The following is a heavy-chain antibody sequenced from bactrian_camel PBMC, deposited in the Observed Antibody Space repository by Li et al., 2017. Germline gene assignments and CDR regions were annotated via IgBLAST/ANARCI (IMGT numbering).Heavy chain of an antibody. CDR1: GYSVSQGY. J-gene: IGHJ4*01. V-gene: IGHV3S53*01. CDR3: AADFVNLQLARSYNY. CDR2: IDRAGNP. D-gene: IGHD7*01. Sequence: HVQLVESGGGSVQAGGSLRLSCAASGYSVSQGYMAWFRQAPGKEREGVAAIDRAGNPTYTYSVKDRFTISKDNDKNTLYLQMNGLEPEDTAMYYCAADFVNLQLARSYNYWGQGTQVTVPS.